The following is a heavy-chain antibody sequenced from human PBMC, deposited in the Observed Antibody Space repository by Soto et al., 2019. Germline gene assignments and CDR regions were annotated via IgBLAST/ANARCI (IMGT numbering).Heavy chain of an antibody. CDR2: TYYRSKWYN. CDR3: ARDSGQVVEWYQQYYFDY. V-gene: IGHV6-1*01. D-gene: IGHD3-3*01. CDR1: GDSVSSNSAA. J-gene: IGHJ4*02. Sequence: SQTLSLTCAISGDSVSSNSAAWNWIRQSPSRGLEWLGRTYYRSKWYNDYTVSVKSRITINPDTSKNQFSLQLNSVTPEDTAVYYCARDSGQVVEWYQQYYFDYWGQGTLVTVSS.